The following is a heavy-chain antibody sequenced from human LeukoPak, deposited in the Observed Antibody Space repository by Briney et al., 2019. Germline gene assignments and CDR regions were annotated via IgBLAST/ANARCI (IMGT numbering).Heavy chain of an antibody. J-gene: IGHJ4*02. CDR3: ARASGDIVETATMGSY. Sequence: GGSLRLSCAASGFTFSSYSMNWVRQAPGKGLEWDSSISSSSSSIYYADSVKGRFTISRDNAKNSLYLQMNSLRAEDTAVYYCARASGDIVETATMGSYWGQGTLVTVSS. CDR1: GFTFSSYS. D-gene: IGHD5-18*01. CDR2: ISSSSSSI. V-gene: IGHV3-21*01.